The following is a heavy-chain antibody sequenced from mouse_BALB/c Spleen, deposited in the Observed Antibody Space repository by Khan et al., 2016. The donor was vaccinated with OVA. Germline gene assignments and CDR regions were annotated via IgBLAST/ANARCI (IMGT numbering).Heavy chain of an antibody. CDR1: GFSLTDHG. D-gene: IGHD1-1*02. V-gene: IGHV2-6-5*01. CDR2: IWGGGST. CDR3: AKQIWSPYYGMDY. J-gene: IGHJ4*01. Sequence: VMLVESGPGLVAPSQSLSITCTVSGFSLTDHGVSWIRQPPGKGLEWLGVIWGGGSTYYNSVLKSRLSISKDNSKSQVFLKMNSLQTHDTAMYYCAKQIWSPYYGMDYWGQGTSVTVSS.